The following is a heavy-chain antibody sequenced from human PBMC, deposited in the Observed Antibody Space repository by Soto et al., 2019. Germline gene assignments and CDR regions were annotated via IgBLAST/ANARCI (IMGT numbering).Heavy chain of an antibody. J-gene: IGHJ5*02. CDR2: IYYSGST. CDR1: GGSISSGGYY. D-gene: IGHD6-13*01. V-gene: IGHV4-31*03. Sequence: SETLSLTCTVSGGSISSGGYYWSWIRKHPGKGLEWIGYIYYSGSTYYNPSLKSRVTISVDTSKNQFSLKLSSVTAADTAVYYCARSPGGYSSSWYGVWFDPWGQGTLVTVSS. CDR3: ARSPGGYSSSWYGVWFDP.